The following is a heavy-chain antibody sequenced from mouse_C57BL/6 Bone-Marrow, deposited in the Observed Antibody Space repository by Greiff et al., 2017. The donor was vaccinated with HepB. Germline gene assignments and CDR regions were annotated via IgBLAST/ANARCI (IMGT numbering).Heavy chain of an antibody. CDR1: GFTFTDYY. Sequence: EVQGVESGGGLVQPGCSLSLSCAASGFTFTDYYMSWVRQPPGKALEWLGFIRNKANGYTTEYSASVKGRLTISRDNSQSILYLQMNALRAEDSATYSSARYTYSYAMDYWGQGTSVTVSS. J-gene: IGHJ4*01. CDR2: IRNKANGYTT. V-gene: IGHV7-3*01. CDR3: ARYTYSYAMDY.